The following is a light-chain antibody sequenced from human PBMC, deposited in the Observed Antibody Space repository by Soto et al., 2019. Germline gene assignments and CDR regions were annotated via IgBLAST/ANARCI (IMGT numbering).Light chain of an antibody. J-gene: IGLJ2*01. CDR1: SSDVGSFGL. V-gene: IGLV2-23*01. CDR3: CSYTGGSTFVL. CDR2: EGS. Sequence: QSVLAQPASVSGSPGQSITISCTGTSSDVGSFGLVSWYQQHPGKAPKLMIYEGSERPSGVSSRFSVSRSANTASLAISGLQAEDEADYYCCSYTGGSTFVLFGGGTQLTVL.